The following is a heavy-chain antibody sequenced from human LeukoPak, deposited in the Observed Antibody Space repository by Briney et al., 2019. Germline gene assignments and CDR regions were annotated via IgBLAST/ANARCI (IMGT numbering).Heavy chain of an antibody. Sequence: GWALTLSCAACGCTFSNAWLSWVGPAPRRGLEWVGRIKSKTDGGTTDYAAPVRVRFTISRDHSKNTLYLQRNSLKTGDTAVYYCTTRGYSSGLTDDWGQGALVTVSS. CDR1: GCTFSNAW. D-gene: IGHD6-19*01. CDR3: TTRGYSSGLTDD. J-gene: IGHJ4*02. V-gene: IGHV3-15*01. CDR2: IKSKTDGGTT.